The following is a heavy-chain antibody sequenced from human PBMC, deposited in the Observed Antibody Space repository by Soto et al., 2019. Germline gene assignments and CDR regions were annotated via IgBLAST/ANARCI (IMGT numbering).Heavy chain of an antibody. D-gene: IGHD1-1*01. J-gene: IGHJ5*02. CDR1: GYTFTDFY. CDR2: INPKTGET. CDR3: ATGTNGTTGWYHP. V-gene: IGHV1-2*02. Sequence: QEQLVQSGTEVKKPGASVTVSCKSSGYTFTDFYLHWLRQAPGQGLEWVGWINPKTGETKSSQKSQGRVTMSRDTSVSTAYIDLTSLTSDDTAMYYWATGTNGTTGWYHPWGQGTRVTVSS.